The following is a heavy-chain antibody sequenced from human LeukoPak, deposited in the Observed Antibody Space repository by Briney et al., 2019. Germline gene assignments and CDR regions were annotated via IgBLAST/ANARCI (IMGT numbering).Heavy chain of an antibody. CDR1: GGTFSSYA. CDR3: AREGYSYGPFDY. Sequence: SVKVSCKASGGTFSSYAISWVRQAPGQGLEWMGRIIPILGIANYAQKFQGRVTITADTSPSTAYMELSSLRSEDTAVYYCAREGYSYGPFDYWGQGTLVTVSS. J-gene: IGHJ4*02. D-gene: IGHD5-18*01. V-gene: IGHV1-69*04. CDR2: IIPILGIA.